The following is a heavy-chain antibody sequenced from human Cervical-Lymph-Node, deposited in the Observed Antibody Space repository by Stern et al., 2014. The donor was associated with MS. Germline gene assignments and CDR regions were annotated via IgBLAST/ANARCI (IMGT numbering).Heavy chain of an antibody. CDR1: GYTFTNSG. Sequence: QMQLVQSGAEVKKPGASVKVSCKASGYTFTNSGITWVRQAPGQGLEWMGWINTYNDDTNYAQNLQDRVTMTTEASTTTAHMELRSLRSDDPAVYYCSRDTAQLASLFLDLLGRGPLVTVSS. V-gene: IGHV1-18*01. D-gene: IGHD6-6*01. J-gene: IGHJ2*01. CDR2: INTYNDDT. CDR3: SRDTAQLASLFLDL.